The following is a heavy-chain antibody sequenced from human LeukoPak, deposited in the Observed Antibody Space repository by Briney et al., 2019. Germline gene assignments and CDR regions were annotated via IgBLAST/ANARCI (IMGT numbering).Heavy chain of an antibody. J-gene: IGHJ4*02. CDR1: GYTFTGYY. CDR2: INPNSGGT. CDR3: ARDRYCSGGSCYFPPYYFDY. Sequence: WASVKVSCKASGYTFTGYYMHWVRQAPGQGLEWMGWINPNSGGTNYAQKFQGRVTMTRDTSISTAYMELSRLRSDDTAVYYCARDRYCSGGSCYFPPYYFDYWGQGTLVTVSS. V-gene: IGHV1-2*02. D-gene: IGHD2-15*01.